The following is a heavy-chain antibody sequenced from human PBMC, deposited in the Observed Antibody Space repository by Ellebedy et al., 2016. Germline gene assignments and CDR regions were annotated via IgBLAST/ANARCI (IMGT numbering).Heavy chain of an antibody. J-gene: IGHJ4*02. CDR2: ISPKNTNT. CDR1: GYTFITYL. Sequence: ASVKVSCKASGYTFITYLMTWVRQAPGQGLEWMGWISPKNTNTKYAPKFQGRVTMTIDTSTGTGYMELRSLRSDDTAVYYCARVGGSGYFFDYWGQGTLVSVSS. CDR3: ARVGGSGYFFDY. V-gene: IGHV1-18*04. D-gene: IGHD6-19*01.